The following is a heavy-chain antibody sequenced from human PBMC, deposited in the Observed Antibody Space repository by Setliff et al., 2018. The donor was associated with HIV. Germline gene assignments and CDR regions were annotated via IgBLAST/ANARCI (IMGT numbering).Heavy chain of an antibody. CDR3: ARGSTCIGGGCLTYYYYYYGLDV. Sequence: SETLSLTCAVYGGSLANYYWRWFRQSPGKGLELIGEIADSGATDYNPSLKRRVIISIDTSKKQFSLKLNSVTAADTAVYYCARGSTCIGGGCLTYYYYYYGLDVWGQGTTVTVSS. V-gene: IGHV4-34*01. J-gene: IGHJ6*02. CDR1: GGSLANYY. CDR2: IADSGAT. D-gene: IGHD2-8*02.